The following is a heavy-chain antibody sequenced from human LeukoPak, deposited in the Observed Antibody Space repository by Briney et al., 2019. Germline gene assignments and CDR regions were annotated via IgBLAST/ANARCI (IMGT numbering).Heavy chain of an antibody. CDR1: GFTFSDYY. D-gene: IGHD6-13*01. J-gene: IGHJ4*02. CDR2: ITSRGSTK. V-gene: IGHV3-11*01. CDR3: ARVFGSSSWYPLYLDY. Sequence: GPLRLSCAASGFTFSDYYMSWIRQAPGKGVEWASYITSRGSTKYYSDSVKGRFTISRDNAKNSLYLQMDSLRAEDTAVYYCARVFGSSSWYPLYLDYWGQGALVTVSS.